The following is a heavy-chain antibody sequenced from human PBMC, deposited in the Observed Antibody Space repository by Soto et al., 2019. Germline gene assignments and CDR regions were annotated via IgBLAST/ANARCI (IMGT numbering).Heavy chain of an antibody. J-gene: IGHJ5*02. Sequence: QVQLVQSGAEVKKPGSSVKVSCKVSGVTFTSYAISWVRQAPGQGLEWVGGIISVFGTTSLAQKFQDRAAITADKSTSTAYMELSSLRSEDTAVYYWAEAPDRHSWTFLGKYFFDHWGQGTLVTVSS. CDR1: GVTFTSYA. CDR3: AEAPDRHSWTFLGKYFFDH. CDR2: IISVFGTT. D-gene: IGHD1-26*01. V-gene: IGHV1-69*06.